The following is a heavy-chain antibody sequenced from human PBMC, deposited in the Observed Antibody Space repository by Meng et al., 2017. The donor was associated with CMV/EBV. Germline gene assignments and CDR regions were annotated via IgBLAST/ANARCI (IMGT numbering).Heavy chain of an antibody. CDR1: GITFSIYS. CDR3: ARGAHDYGDPVYAFDM. J-gene: IGHJ3*02. Sequence: GESLKISCAGSGITFSIYSMNWLRQAPGRGLEWVSSISSSSTYIYYADSVKGRFTISRDNARNSLYLQMSSLKAEDTAVYYCARGAHDYGDPVYAFDMWGQGTMVTVSS. D-gene: IGHD4-17*01. CDR2: ISSSSTYI. V-gene: IGHV3-21*01.